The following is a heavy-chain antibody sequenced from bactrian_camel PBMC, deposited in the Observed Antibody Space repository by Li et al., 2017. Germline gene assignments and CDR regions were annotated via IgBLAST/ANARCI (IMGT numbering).Heavy chain of an antibody. CDR1: ASGYTSNSYC. V-gene: IGHV3S1*01. D-gene: IGHD2*01. Sequence: HVQLVESGGGSVQPGGSLRLSCSASASGYTSNSYCMGWIREAPGKKREGVARIATGSGNTYYADSVKGRFTISQDNAKNTLYLEMNSLKPEDTAVYYCAADRARGAFCWVVRLPFDYWGQGTQVTVS. CDR3: AADRARGAFCWVVRLPFDY. CDR2: IATGSGNT. J-gene: IGHJ4*01.